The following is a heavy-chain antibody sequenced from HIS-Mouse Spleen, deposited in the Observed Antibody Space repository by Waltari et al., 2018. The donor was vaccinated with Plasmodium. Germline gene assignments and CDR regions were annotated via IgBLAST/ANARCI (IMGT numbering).Heavy chain of an antibody. CDR2: ISGSGGST. Sequence: EVQLLESGGGLVQPGGSLRLSCAASGFTFSSYAMSWVRQAPGKVVEWVSAISGSGGSTYDSDSVEGRFTISSDNYKNTLYLQMNCLRDEDTAVYYCAKYYYGSGIYEYAFDIWGQGTMVTVSS. V-gene: IGHV3-23*01. J-gene: IGHJ3*02. CDR3: AKYYYGSGIYEYAFDI. CDR1: GFTFSSYA. D-gene: IGHD3-10*01.